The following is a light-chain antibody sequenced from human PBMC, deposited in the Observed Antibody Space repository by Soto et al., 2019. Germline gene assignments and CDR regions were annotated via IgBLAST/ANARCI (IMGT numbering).Light chain of an antibody. CDR3: QQYNNWPIT. Sequence: DIQMTQSPSTLSASVGDRVSITCRATQSISYWLAWYQQKPGKAPKLLIYDASSLESGVPSRFSGSRSGTEFTLTISSLQSEDFAVYFCQQYNNWPITFGQGTRLEIK. V-gene: IGKV1-5*01. CDR2: DAS. J-gene: IGKJ5*01. CDR1: QSISYW.